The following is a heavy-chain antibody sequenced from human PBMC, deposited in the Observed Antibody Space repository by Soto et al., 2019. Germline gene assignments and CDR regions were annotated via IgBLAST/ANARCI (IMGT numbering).Heavy chain of an antibody. CDR3: ARDGSLVATMFPRPTSGPFDY. CDR1: GGSIRSGGYY. J-gene: IGHJ4*02. CDR2: IYYSGST. V-gene: IGHV4-31*03. D-gene: IGHD5-12*01. Sequence: PSETLSLTCTVSGGSIRSGGYYWSWVRQHPGKGLECIGYIYYSGSTTYNPSLNSRVTISVDTSRSQFSLKLNSVTAADTAVYYCARDGSLVATMFPRPTSGPFDYWGQGTLVTVSS.